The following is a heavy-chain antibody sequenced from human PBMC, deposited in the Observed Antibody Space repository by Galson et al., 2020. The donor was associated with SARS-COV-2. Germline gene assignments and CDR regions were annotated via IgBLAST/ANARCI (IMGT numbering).Heavy chain of an antibody. D-gene: IGHD3-22*01. V-gene: IGHV4-39*01. Sequence: SEPLSLTCSVPGGSVRSSRYWQAWIRQPPGNGLECIGSIYYSGTPYYNPTLISRLTISVDTSANQFSLNLSSVSAACTAVYYCATLYRYYDSSGYPDYWGQGAMVTVSS. J-gene: IGHJ4*02. CDR1: GGSVRSSRYW. CDR3: ATLYRYYDSSGYPDY. CDR2: IYYSGTP.